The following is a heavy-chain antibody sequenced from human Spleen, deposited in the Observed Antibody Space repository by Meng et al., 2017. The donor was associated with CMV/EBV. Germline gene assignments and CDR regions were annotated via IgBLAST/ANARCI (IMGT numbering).Heavy chain of an antibody. CDR2: SIPILGIA. CDR3: ARGYSYGHRVDY. D-gene: IGHD5-18*01. V-gene: IGHV1-69*02. J-gene: IGHJ4*02. CDR1: GGTFSSYT. Sequence: QVQLVQSWAEVKKPGSSVKVSCKASGGTFSSYTISWVRQAPGQGLEWMGRSIPILGIANYAQKFQGRVTITADKSTSTAYMELSSLRSEDTAVYYCARGYSYGHRVDYWGQGTLVTVSS.